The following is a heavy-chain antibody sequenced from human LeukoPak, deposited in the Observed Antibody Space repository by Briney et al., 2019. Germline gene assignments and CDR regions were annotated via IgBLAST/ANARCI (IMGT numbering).Heavy chain of an antibody. D-gene: IGHD3-22*01. J-gene: IGHJ4*02. CDR1: GFTFSSYW. CDR2: IKQDGSEK. CDR3: AREHYYDSSGYKPADY. Sequence: GGSLRLSCAASGFTFSSYWMSRVRQAPGKGLEWVANIKQDGSEKYYVDSVKGRFTISRDNAKNSLYLQMNSLRDEDTAVYYCAREHYYDSSGYKPADYWGQGTLVTVSS. V-gene: IGHV3-7*01.